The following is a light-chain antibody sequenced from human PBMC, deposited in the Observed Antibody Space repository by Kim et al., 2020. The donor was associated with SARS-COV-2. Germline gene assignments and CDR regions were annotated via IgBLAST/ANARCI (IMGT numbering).Light chain of an antibody. Sequence: AIQLAQSPSSLSASVGDRVTITCRASQGIGTSLAWYRQRPGKAPQHLMEGTSTLESGVPSGFTGSGSGTDFILTISSLQPEDFATYYCQQFKSFPPTFGQGTKVDIK. CDR2: GTS. CDR3: QQFKSFPPT. V-gene: IGKV1-13*02. J-gene: IGKJ1*01. CDR1: QGIGTS.